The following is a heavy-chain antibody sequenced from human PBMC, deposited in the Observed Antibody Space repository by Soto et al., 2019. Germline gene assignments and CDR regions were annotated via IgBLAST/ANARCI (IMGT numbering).Heavy chain of an antibody. CDR3: AKDVGVLRYFAWLLSAPLDYGMDV. J-gene: IGHJ6*02. CDR1: GFTFSSYG. CDR2: ISYDGSNK. V-gene: IGHV3-30*18. Sequence: GGSLTLSCAASGFTFSSYGMHWGRQAPGKGLEGVAVISYDGSNKYYADSVKGRFTISRDNSKNTLYLQMNSLRAEDTAVYYSAKDVGVLRYFAWLLSAPLDYGMDVWGQVTTVTVSS. D-gene: IGHD3-9*01.